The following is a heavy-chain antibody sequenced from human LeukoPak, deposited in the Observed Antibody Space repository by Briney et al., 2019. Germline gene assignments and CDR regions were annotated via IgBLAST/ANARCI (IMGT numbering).Heavy chain of an antibody. D-gene: IGHD3-3*01. V-gene: IGHV3-74*01. Sequence: GGSLRLSCAASGFTFSTYWMHWVRQTPGKGLVWVSRINTDGSTTNYADSVKGRFTISRDNAKNTQYLQMNSLRAEDTAVYYCARVLQGEWFFDYWGQGTLVTVSS. CDR1: GFTFSTYW. J-gene: IGHJ4*02. CDR2: INTDGSTT. CDR3: ARVLQGEWFFDY.